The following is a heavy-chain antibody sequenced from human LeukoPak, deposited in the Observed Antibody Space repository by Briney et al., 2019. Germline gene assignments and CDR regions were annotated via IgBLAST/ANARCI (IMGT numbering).Heavy chain of an antibody. CDR2: ISGSAGTT. D-gene: IGHD6-13*01. CDR1: GFTLTGYT. J-gene: IGHJ4*02. CDR3: ARSDTPWGSWSYFDY. Sequence: GGSLRLSCAASGFTLTGYTMRSVCQTPGKRLERVSTISGSAGTTYYADSVKGRFTISRDNSKNTLHLQMNSLRVEDTAVYYCARSDTPWGSWSYFDYWGQGTLVTVSS. V-gene: IGHV3-23*01.